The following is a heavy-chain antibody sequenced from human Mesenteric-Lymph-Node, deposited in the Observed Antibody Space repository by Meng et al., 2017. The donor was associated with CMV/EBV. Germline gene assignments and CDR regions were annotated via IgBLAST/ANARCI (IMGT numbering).Heavy chain of an antibody. CDR1: EYTFRYYA. CDR3: AKGSGDSSGYYYAYYYYAIDV. Sequence: GGSLRLSCAASEYTFRYYAMDWVRQAPGKGLEWVSAILANGVTTYYADSVKGRFTISRDNSKNTLYLQLTGLRAEDTAIYYCAKGSGDSSGYYYAYYYYAIDVWGQGTTVTVSS. J-gene: IGHJ6*02. D-gene: IGHD3-22*01. CDR2: ILANGVTT. V-gene: IGHV3-23*01.